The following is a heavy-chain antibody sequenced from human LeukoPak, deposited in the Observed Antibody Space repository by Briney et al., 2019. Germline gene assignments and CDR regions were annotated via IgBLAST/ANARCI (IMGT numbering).Heavy chain of an antibody. J-gene: IGHJ4*02. CDR2: ISSSSSYI. D-gene: IGHD3-10*01. CDR3: ARSAGYYGSGSYYQGVRYFDY. Sequence: GGSLRLSCAASGFTFSGFGIYWVRQAPGKGLEWVSSISSSSSYIYYADSVKGRFTISRDNAKNSLYLQMNSLRAEDTAVYYCARSAGYYGSGSYYQGVRYFDYWGQGTLVTVSS. CDR1: GFTFSGFG. V-gene: IGHV3-21*01.